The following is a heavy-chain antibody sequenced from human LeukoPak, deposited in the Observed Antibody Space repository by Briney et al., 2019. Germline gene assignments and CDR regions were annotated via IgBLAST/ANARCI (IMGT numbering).Heavy chain of an antibody. CDR3: ARDYFDSSGPHDAFDL. V-gene: IGHV3-20*04. CDR1: GFTFDDYG. CDR2: INWNGGST. J-gene: IGHJ3*01. D-gene: IGHD3-22*01. Sequence: GGSLRLSCAASGFTFDDYGMSWVRQAPGKGLEWVSGINWNGGSTGYADSVKGRFTISRDNAKNSLYLQMNSLRAEDTALYYCARDYFDSSGPHDAFDLWGQGTMVTVSS.